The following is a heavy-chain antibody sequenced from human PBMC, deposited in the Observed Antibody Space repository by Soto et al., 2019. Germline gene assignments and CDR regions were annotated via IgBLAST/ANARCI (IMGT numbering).Heavy chain of an antibody. J-gene: IGHJ5*01. D-gene: IGHD3-10*01. CDR3: TRAHGAETFDF. CDR1: GYTFNNYD. CDR2: MNPNSGNT. V-gene: IGHV1-8*02. Sequence: ASVKVSCKASGYTFNNYDIHWVRQAPGHGLEWMGWMNPNSGNTGYAQNFRGRVTMTQNTAIGTAYMELSSLRSDDTATYYCTRAHGAETFDFWGQGTRVTAPQ.